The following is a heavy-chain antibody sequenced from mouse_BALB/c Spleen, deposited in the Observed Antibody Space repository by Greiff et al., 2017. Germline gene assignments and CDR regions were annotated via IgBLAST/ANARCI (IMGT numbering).Heavy chain of an antibody. CDR1: GFTFSSYA. J-gene: IGHJ1*01. CDR3: ARRYGSSYVGNFDV. D-gene: IGHD1-1*01. CDR2: ISSGGSYT. Sequence: EVKLVESGGGLVKPGGSLKLSCAASGFTFSSYAMSWVRQSPEKRLEWVAEISSGGSYTYYPDTVTGRFTISRDNAKNTLYLEMSSLRSEDTAMYYCARRYGSSYVGNFDVWGAGTTVTVSS. V-gene: IGHV5-9-4*01.